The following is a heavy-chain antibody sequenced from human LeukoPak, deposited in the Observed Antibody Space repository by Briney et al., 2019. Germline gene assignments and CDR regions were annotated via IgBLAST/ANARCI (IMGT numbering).Heavy chain of an antibody. CDR3: AKDYPHWFGELSHPDY. V-gene: IGHV3-30*02. J-gene: IGHJ4*02. D-gene: IGHD3-10*01. CDR1: GFTFSSYG. CDR2: IRYDGSNK. Sequence: GGSLRLSCAASGFTFSSYGMHWVRQAPGKGLEWVAFIRYDGSNKYYADSVKGRFTISRDNSKNTLYLQMNSLRAEDTAVYYCAKDYPHWFGELSHPDYWGQGTLVTVSS.